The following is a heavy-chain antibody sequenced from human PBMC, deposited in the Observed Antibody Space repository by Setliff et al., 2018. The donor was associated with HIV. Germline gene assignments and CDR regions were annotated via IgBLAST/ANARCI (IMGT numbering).Heavy chain of an antibody. D-gene: IGHD1-26*01. CDR2: ISAYNGNT. CDR1: GYTFTSYG. Sequence: ASVKVSCKASGYTFTSYGISWVRQAPGQGLEWMGWISAYNGNTNYAQKFQGRVTMTTDTSTSTAYMELRSLRSDDTAVYYCARYSGIYYYYYHMDVWGKGTTVTVSS. CDR3: ARYSGIYYYYYHMDV. V-gene: IGHV1-18*01. J-gene: IGHJ6*03.